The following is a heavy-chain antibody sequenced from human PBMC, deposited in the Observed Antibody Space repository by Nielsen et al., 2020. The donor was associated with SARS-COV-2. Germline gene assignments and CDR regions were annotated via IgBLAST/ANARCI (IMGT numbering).Heavy chain of an antibody. V-gene: IGHV3-43*01. Sequence: GESLKISCAASGFTFDDYTMHWVRQAPGKGLEWVSLISWDGGSTYYADSVKGRFTISRDNSKNSLYLQMNSLRTEDTALYYCAKGAMGVRGVLFDYWGQGTLVTVSS. D-gene: IGHD3-10*01. CDR2: ISWDGGST. CDR1: GFTFDDYT. J-gene: IGHJ4*02. CDR3: AKGAMGVRGVLFDY.